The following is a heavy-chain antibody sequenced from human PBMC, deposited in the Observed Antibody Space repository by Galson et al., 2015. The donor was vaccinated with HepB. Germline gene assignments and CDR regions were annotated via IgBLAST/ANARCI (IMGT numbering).Heavy chain of an antibody. CDR1: GYTFTHYA. V-gene: IGHV7-4-1*02. CDR3: ARGRSTFYFDN. J-gene: IGHJ4*02. Sequence: VKVSCKASGYTFTHYAMNWVRQAPGQGLECMGWINTNTGNPTYAQGFAGRIVFSLDTSVSTAYLQINSLEAEDTAVYYCARGRSTFYFDNWGQGTLVTVSS. D-gene: IGHD5/OR15-5a*01. CDR2: INTNTGNP.